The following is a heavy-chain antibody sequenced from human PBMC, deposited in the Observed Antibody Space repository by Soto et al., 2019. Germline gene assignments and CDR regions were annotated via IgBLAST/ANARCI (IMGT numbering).Heavy chain of an antibody. D-gene: IGHD3-22*01. V-gene: IGHV1-46*01. CDR1: GYTFTSYY. CDR2: INPSGGST. Sequence: SVKVSCKASGYTFTSYYMHWVRQAPGQGLEWMGIINPSGGSTSYAQKFQGRVTMTRDTSTSTVYMELSSLRSEDTAVYCCARPNYYDSSGYQYYFDYWGQGTLVTVSS. CDR3: ARPNYYDSSGYQYYFDY. J-gene: IGHJ4*02.